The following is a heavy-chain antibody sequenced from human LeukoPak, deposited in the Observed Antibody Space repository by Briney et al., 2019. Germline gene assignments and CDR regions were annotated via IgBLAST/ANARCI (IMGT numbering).Heavy chain of an antibody. CDR2: ISYDGGNK. V-gene: IGHV3-30*01. D-gene: IGHD6-13*01. CDR1: GFTFSSYA. CDR3: ARDEAAAGPGELDP. J-gene: IGHJ5*02. Sequence: GRSLRLSCAASGFTFSSYAMHWVRQAPGKGLEWVAVISYDGGNKYYADSVKGRFTISRDNSKNTLYLQMNSLRAEDTAVYYCARDEAAAGPGELDPWGQGTLVTVSS.